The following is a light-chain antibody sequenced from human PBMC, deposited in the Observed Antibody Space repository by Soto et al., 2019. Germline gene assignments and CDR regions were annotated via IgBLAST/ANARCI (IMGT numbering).Light chain of an antibody. CDR1: QSIRRS. J-gene: IGKJ1*01. CDR2: AAS. V-gene: IGKV1-39*01. Sequence: EIQMTQSPSSMSASVADRVTITCRASQSIRRSLNWYQQKPGKAPKILIYAASSLQSGVPSRFSGSVYGTDGTITITSLQSEDGAMYYCQQSYSSPRTFGQGTKVDIK. CDR3: QQSYSSPRT.